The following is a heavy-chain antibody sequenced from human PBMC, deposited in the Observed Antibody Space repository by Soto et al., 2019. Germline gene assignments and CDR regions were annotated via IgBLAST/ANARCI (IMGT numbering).Heavy chain of an antibody. Sequence: PVGSLRLSCAASGFTFSSYAMSWVRQAPGKGLEWVSAISGSGGSTYYADSVKGRFTISRDNSKNTLYLQMNSLRAEDTAVYYCAKDTSNNWNYYYYYGMDVWGQGTTVTVSS. D-gene: IGHD1-20*01. CDR3: AKDTSNNWNYYYYYGMDV. J-gene: IGHJ6*02. V-gene: IGHV3-23*01. CDR1: GFTFSSYA. CDR2: ISGSGGST.